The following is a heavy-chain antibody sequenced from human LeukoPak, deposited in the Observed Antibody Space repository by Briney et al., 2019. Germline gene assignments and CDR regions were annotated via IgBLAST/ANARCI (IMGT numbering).Heavy chain of an antibody. CDR2: ISWNSGSI. J-gene: IGHJ4*02. CDR1: GFTFNTYW. V-gene: IGHV3-9*01. Sequence: GGSLRLSCAASGFTFNTYWMHWVRQAPGKGLEWVSGISWNSGSIGYADSVKGRFTISRDNAKNSLYLQMNSLRAEDTALYYCAKGPYSSPDEGYFLDYWGQGTLVTVSS. D-gene: IGHD6-13*01. CDR3: AKGPYSSPDEGYFLDY.